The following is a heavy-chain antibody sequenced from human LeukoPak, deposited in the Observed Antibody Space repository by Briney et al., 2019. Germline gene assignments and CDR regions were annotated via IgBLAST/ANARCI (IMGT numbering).Heavy chain of an antibody. V-gene: IGHV3-53*01. Sequence: GGSLRLSCAASGLTVSSNCMSWVRQAPGKGLEWVSFIYSGGSTYYTDSVKGRFTISRDNSNNTLYLQMNSLRAEDTAVYYCARRAGDYSHPYDYWGQGILVTVSS. CDR2: IYSGGST. CDR3: ARRAGDYSHPYDY. J-gene: IGHJ4*02. D-gene: IGHD3-22*01. CDR1: GLTVSSNC.